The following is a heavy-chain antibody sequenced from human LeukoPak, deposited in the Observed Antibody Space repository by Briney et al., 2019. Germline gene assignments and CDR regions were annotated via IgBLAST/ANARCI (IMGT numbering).Heavy chain of an antibody. Sequence: SVKVSCKASGGTFSSYAISWVRQAPGQGLEWMGGIIPIFGTANYAQKFQGRVTITADESTSTAYMELSSPRSEDTAVYYCAQNEGIASNWFDPWGQGTLVTVSS. CDR1: GGTFSSYA. D-gene: IGHD6-13*01. J-gene: IGHJ5*02. CDR3: AQNEGIASNWFDP. CDR2: IIPIFGTA. V-gene: IGHV1-69*13.